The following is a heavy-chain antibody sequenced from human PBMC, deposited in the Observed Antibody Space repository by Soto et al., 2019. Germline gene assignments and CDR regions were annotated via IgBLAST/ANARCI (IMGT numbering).Heavy chain of an antibody. CDR1: GFRFSNYA. D-gene: IGHD2-8*02. J-gene: IGHJ4*02. V-gene: IGHV3-23*01. CDR2: FGVDYVT. Sequence: EVQLLESGGGLRQPGGSLRLSCATSGFRFSNYAMSWVRQAPGKGLEWVSGFGVDYVTYYADSVRGRFTISRDDSKNTMYLKMNSLTAEDAALYYCAKAKGSFDHTGPDQWGQGTLVTVSS. CDR3: AKAKGSFDHTGPDQ.